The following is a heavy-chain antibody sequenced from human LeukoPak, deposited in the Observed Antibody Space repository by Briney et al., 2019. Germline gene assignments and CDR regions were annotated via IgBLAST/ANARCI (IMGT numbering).Heavy chain of an antibody. Sequence: SVKVSCKASGYTSTGYYMHWVRQAPGQGLEWMGRIIPILSQSNYAQKFQGTVSITADEFTDTAYMELSSLRSEDTAVYYCATGTSYRDSFDVWGQGTMVTVSS. J-gene: IGHJ3*01. CDR2: IIPILSQS. V-gene: IGHV1-69*11. CDR3: ATGTSYRDSFDV. CDR1: GYTSTGYY. D-gene: IGHD3/OR15-3a*01.